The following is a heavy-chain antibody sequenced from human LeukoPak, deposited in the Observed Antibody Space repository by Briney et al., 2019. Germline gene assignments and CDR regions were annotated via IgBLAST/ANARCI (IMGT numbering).Heavy chain of an antibody. D-gene: IGHD6-13*01. CDR3: ARHVAAAGPTTTYYFDY. V-gene: IGHV4-4*07. CDR2: IYTSGST. CDR1: GGSISSYY. J-gene: IGHJ4*02. Sequence: SETLSLTCTVSGGSISSYYWSWIRQPAGKGLEWIGRIYTSGSTNYNPSLKSRVTMSVDTSKNQFSLKLSSVTAADTAVYYCARHVAAAGPTTTYYFDYWGQGTLVTVSS.